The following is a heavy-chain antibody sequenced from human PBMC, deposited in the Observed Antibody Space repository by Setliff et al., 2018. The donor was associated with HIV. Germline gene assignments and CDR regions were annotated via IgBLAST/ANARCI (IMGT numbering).Heavy chain of an antibody. D-gene: IGHD1-1*01. CDR1: GGSIGSGSYY. Sequence: SETLSLTCAVSGGSIGSGSYYWTWIRQPAGKGLEWIGRIYTSGSTNYNPSLKSRVTMSVDASKNQFSLKLSSVTAADTAVYYCASSATTKFFQHWGQGTLVTVSS. CDR2: IYTSGST. J-gene: IGHJ1*01. CDR3: ASSATTKFFQH. V-gene: IGHV4-61*02.